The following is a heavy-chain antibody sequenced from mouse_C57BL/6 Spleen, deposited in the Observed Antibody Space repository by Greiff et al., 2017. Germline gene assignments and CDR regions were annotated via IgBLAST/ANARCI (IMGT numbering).Heavy chain of an antibody. D-gene: IGHD2-3*01. Sequence: EVKLQQSGPELVKPGASVKISCKASGYTFTDYYMNWVKQSHGKSLEWIGDINPNDGGTSYNQKFKGKATLTVDKSSSTAYMELRSLTSEDSAVYYCARDDGYCPRGQGTTLTVSS. CDR3: ARDDGYCP. CDR1: GYTFTDYY. CDR2: INPNDGGT. J-gene: IGHJ2*01. V-gene: IGHV1-26*01.